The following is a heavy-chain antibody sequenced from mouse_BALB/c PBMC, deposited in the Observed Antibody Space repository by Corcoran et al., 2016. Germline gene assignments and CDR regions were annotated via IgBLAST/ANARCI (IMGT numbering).Heavy chain of an antibody. J-gene: IGHJ4*01. Sequence: QIQLVQSGPELKKPGETVKISCKASGYTFTNSGMNWVKKSPGKGLKWMGWINTYTGEPTYADDFKGRFAFSFETSASTAYLQINNLKNEDMATYFCARAPLAYYAMDYWGQGTSVTVSS. CDR1: GYTFTNSG. CDR2: INTYTGEP. CDR3: ARAPLAYYAMDY. V-gene: IGHV9-1*02.